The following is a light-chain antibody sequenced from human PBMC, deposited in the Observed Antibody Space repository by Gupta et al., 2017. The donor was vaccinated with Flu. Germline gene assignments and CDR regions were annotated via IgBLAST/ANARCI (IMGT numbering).Light chain of an antibody. V-gene: IGKV4-1*01. Sequence: SLGEGATINCKSSQSGCYSSNNKNYLSWYQQKPGQPPKLLIYWASTRESGVPDRFSGGGSGTDFTLTISSLQAEDVAVYYCQQENSSPITFGQGTQVEIK. CDR2: WAS. J-gene: IGKJ5*01. CDR1: QSGCYSSNNKNY. CDR3: QQENSSPIT.